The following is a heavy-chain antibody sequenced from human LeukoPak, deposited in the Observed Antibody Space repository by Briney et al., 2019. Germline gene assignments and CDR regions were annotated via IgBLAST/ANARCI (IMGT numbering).Heavy chain of an antibody. CDR3: AREDASGSHYRSLDY. CDR2: ISISSTYI. D-gene: IGHD3-10*01. Sequence: GGSLRLSCAASEFTFSIYSMNWVRQAPGKGLEWVSSISISSTYIYYADSVKGRFTISRDNAKNSLFLQMNSLRADDTAVYYCAREDASGSHYRSLDYWGQGTLVTVSS. CDR1: EFTFSIYS. V-gene: IGHV3-21*01. J-gene: IGHJ4*02.